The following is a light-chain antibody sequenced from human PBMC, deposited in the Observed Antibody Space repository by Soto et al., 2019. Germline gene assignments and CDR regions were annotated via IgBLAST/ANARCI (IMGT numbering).Light chain of an antibody. CDR1: QSVTSF. J-gene: IGKJ5*01. V-gene: IGKV3-11*01. Sequence: EIVLTQSPATLSLSPGETATLSCRASQSVTSFLAWYQHKLGHAPRLLIYDASNRAPGIPTRYSGSGSGTDFTLTISSLEPEDFAVYYCQQRSNWPPITFGQGTRLEIK. CDR2: DAS. CDR3: QQRSNWPPIT.